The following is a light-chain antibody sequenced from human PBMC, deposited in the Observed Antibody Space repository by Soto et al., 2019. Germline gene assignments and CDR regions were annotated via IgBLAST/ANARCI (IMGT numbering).Light chain of an antibody. CDR1: GSDVGYYNY. V-gene: IGLV2-14*01. CDR2: EVS. J-gene: IGLJ1*01. Sequence: QSVLTQPASVSGSPGQSITIPCTGTGSDVGYYNYVSWYQQHPGKAPKLMIYEVSNRPSGVSNRFSGPKSVNTASLTISGLQAEDEADYYCSSYTSSRSYVFRPGTKVTV. CDR3: SSYTSSRSYV.